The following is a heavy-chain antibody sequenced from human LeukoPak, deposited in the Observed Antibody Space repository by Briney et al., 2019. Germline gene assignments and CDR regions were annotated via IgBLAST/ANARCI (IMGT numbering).Heavy chain of an antibody. CDR2: INHSGGT. D-gene: IGHD2-21*01. Sequence: ASETLSLTCAVYGGSFSGYYWSWIRQPPGKGLEWIGEINHSGGTNYNPSLKSRVTISVDTSKNQFSLKLSSVTAADTAVYYCARGHRDGLGYRGQGTLVTVSS. J-gene: IGHJ4*02. CDR1: GGSFSGYY. CDR3: ARGHRDGLGY. V-gene: IGHV4-34*01.